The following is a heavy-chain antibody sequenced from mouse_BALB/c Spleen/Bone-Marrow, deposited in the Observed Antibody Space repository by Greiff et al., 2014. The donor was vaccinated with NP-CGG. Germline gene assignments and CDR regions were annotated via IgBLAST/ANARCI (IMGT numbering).Heavy chain of an antibody. CDR1: GYTFTEYT. CDR2: INPNNGGS. J-gene: IGHJ3*01. Sequence: EVQLQQSGPELVKPGASVKISCKTSGYTFTEYTMHWVKQSLGKSLEWIGAINPNNGGSTYNQKFKGKATLTVDKSSSTAYMELRSLTSDDSAVYYCVRGFYFGNYVFAYWGQGTLVTVSA. CDR3: VRGFYFGNYVFAY. D-gene: IGHD2-1*01. V-gene: IGHV1-18*01.